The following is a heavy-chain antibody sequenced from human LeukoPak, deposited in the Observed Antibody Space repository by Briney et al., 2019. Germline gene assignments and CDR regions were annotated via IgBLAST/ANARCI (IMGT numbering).Heavy chain of an antibody. D-gene: IGHD2-21*02. CDR1: GGSISSSTYY. CDR3: ARYICGGDCYSDY. CDR2: IYYSGST. J-gene: IGHJ4*02. V-gene: IGHV4-39*07. Sequence: SGTLSLTCTVSGGSISSSTYYWVWIRQPPGKGLEWIGNIYYSGSTYYNPSLKSRVTISVDTSKNQFSLKLSSVTAADTAVYYCARYICGGDCYSDYWGQGTLVTVSS.